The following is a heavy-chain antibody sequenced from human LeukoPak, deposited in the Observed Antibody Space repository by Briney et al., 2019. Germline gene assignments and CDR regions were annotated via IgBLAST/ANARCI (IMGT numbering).Heavy chain of an antibody. Sequence: GASVKVSCKASGYTFTGYYMHWVRQAPGQGLEWMGWINPNSGGTNYAQKFQGRVTMTGGTSISTAYMELSRLRSDDTAVYYCAMNSGSYNWNDVYYYGMDVWGQGTTVTVSS. D-gene: IGHD1-1*01. CDR2: INPNSGGT. CDR3: AMNSGSYNWNDVYYYGMDV. V-gene: IGHV1-2*02. CDR1: GYTFTGYY. J-gene: IGHJ6*02.